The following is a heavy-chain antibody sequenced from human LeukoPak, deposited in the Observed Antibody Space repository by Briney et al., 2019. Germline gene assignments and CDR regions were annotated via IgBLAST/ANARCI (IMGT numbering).Heavy chain of an antibody. D-gene: IGHD4-11*01. CDR3: AKDCDYTTYGYYFTY. CDR2: MGAGGTFT. Sequence: PGGSLCLSCTASGVTFSSSAMYWVRHAPGPGLDWESGMGAGGTFTYYADAVTGRFPTSRDNSRNTLYLQMNSLRADDTAVYYWAKDCDYTTYGYYFTYWGQGTLVTVSS. V-gene: IGHV3-23*01. J-gene: IGHJ4*02. CDR1: GVTFSSSA.